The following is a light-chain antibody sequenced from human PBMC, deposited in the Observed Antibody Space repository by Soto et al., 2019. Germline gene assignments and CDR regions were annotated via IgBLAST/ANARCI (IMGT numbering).Light chain of an antibody. CDR1: NSDVGRYNL. Sequence: QSVLTQPASVSGSPGQSITLSCTGTNSDVGRYNLVSWYQQRPGEAPKLIIYEANKRPSGVSTRFSGSRSGNTASLTIAGLQAEDEADYFCCSYAGFSTSAVFGGGTKLTV. CDR3: CSYAGFSTSAV. CDR2: EAN. J-gene: IGLJ3*02. V-gene: IGLV2-23*01.